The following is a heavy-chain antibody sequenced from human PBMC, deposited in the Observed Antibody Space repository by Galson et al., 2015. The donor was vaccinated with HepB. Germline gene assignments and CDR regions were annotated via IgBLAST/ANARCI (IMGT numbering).Heavy chain of an antibody. Sequence: LRLSCAASGFTVSSTYMSWVRQAPGKGLEWVSGINTSGGKTYYADSVKGRFTISRDNSKSTLYLQMNSLRAEDTALYYCAKGGLSNHGFDYWGQGTLVTVSS. J-gene: IGHJ4*02. CDR1: GFTVSSTY. CDR3: AKGGLSNHGFDY. V-gene: IGHV3-53*01. CDR2: INTSGGKT. D-gene: IGHD2-8*01.